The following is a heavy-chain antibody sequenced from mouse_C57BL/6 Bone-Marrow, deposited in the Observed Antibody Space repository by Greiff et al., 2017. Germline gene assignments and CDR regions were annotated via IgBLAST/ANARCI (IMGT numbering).Heavy chain of an antibody. Sequence: VQLVESGPELVKPGASVKISCKASGYAFSSSWMNWVKQRPGKGLEWIGRIYPGDGDTNYNGKFKGKATLTADKSSSTAYMQLSSLTSEDSAVYVCARQGDDYGFDYWGQGTTLTVSS. D-gene: IGHD2-4*01. CDR3: ARQGDDYGFDY. J-gene: IGHJ2*01. CDR1: GYAFSSSW. V-gene: IGHV1-82*01. CDR2: IYPGDGDT.